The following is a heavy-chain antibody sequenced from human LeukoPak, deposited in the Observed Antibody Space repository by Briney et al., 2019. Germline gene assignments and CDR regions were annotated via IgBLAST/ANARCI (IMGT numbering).Heavy chain of an antibody. Sequence: PSETLSLTCTVSGGSISSGGYYWSWIRQHPGKGLEWIGYIYYSGSTYYNPSLKSRVTISVDTSKNQFSLKLSSVTAADTAVYYCARDDSEIVDYWGQGTLVTVSS. J-gene: IGHJ4*02. CDR1: GGSISSGGYY. CDR3: ARDDSEIVDY. CDR2: IYYSGST. V-gene: IGHV4-31*03. D-gene: IGHD5-24*01.